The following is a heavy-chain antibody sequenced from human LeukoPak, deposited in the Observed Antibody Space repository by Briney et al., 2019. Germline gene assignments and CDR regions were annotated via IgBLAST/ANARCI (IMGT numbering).Heavy chain of an antibody. V-gene: IGHV3-23*01. Sequence: GGSLRLSCAASGFTFSSYAMSWVRQAPGKGLEWVSAISGSGGSTYYADSVKGRFTISRDNSKNTLYLQMNSLRAEDTAVYYCARDLEFGDEAFAFDIWGQGTMVTVSS. CDR3: ARDLEFGDEAFAFDI. CDR2: ISGSGGST. CDR1: GFTFSSYA. D-gene: IGHD3-10*01. J-gene: IGHJ3*02.